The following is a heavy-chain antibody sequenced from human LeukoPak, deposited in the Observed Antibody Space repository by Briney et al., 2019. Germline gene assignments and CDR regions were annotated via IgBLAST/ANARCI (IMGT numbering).Heavy chain of an antibody. CDR3: ASSSTSCSGCFDY. Sequence: GGSLRLSCAASGFTFSSYAMHWVRQAPGKGLEYVSAISSNGGSTYYANSVKGRFTISRDNSKNTLYLQMGSLRAEDMAVYYCASSSTSCSGCFDYWGQGALVTVSS. CDR2: ISSNGGST. J-gene: IGHJ4*02. D-gene: IGHD2-2*01. CDR1: GFTFSSYA. V-gene: IGHV3-64*01.